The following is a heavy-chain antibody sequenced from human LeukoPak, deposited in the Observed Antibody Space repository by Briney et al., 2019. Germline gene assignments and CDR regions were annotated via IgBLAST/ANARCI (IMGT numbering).Heavy chain of an antibody. D-gene: IGHD5-18*01. V-gene: IGHV4-4*07. CDR3: ARDGYSYGSLDY. CDR1: GGSISSYY. J-gene: IGHJ4*02. CDR2: IYTSGRT. Sequence: SETLSLTCTVSGGSISSYYWSWIRQPAGKGLEWIGRIYTSGRTNYNPSLKSRVTMSVDTSKNQFSLKLSSVTAADTAVYYCARDGYSYGSLDYWGQGTLVTVSS.